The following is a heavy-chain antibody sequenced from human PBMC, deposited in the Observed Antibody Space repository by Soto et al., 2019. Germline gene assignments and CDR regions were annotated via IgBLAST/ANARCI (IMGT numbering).Heavy chain of an antibody. V-gene: IGHV4-34*01. Sequence: SETLSLTCAVYGGSFSGYYWSWIRQPPGKGLEWIGEINHSGSTNYNPSLKSRVTISVDTSKNQFSLKLSSVTAADTAVYYCARPAVAGMAAFDIWGQGTMVTVSS. J-gene: IGHJ3*02. CDR3: ARPAVAGMAAFDI. D-gene: IGHD6-19*01. CDR1: GGSFSGYY. CDR2: INHSGST.